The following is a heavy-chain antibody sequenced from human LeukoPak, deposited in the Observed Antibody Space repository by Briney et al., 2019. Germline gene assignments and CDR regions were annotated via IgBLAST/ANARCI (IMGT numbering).Heavy chain of an antibody. J-gene: IGHJ5*02. V-gene: IGHV1-2*02. D-gene: IGHD2-2*02. CDR2: INPNSGGK. CDR3: ARVDSEYCSSTSCYKWFDP. Sequence: ASVKVSCKASGYTFTGYYIYWVRQAPGQGLEWMGWINPNSGGKNYAQKFQGRVAMTRDTSVNTAYMELSRLRSDDTAVYYCARVDSEYCSSTSCYKWFDPWGQGTLVTVSS. CDR1: GYTFTGYY.